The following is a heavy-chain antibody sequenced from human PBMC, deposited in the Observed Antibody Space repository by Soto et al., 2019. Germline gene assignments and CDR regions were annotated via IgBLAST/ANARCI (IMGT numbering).Heavy chain of an antibody. V-gene: IGHV1-18*01. Sequence: QVQLVQSGAEVKKPGASVKVSCKSSGYTFTSYGISWVRQAPGQGLEWMGWISAYNGNTNYAQKLQGRVTMTTDTSTSTAYMELRSLRSDDTAVYYCARASYDILNYYYYYMDVWGKGTTVTVSS. CDR3: ARASYDILNYYYYYMDV. D-gene: IGHD3-9*01. CDR2: ISAYNGNT. J-gene: IGHJ6*03. CDR1: GYTFTSYG.